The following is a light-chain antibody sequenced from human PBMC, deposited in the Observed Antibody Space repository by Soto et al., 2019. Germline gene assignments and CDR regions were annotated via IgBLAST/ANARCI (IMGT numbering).Light chain of an antibody. Sequence: QSVLTQPPSASGSPGQSVTISCTGTSSDVGGYNYVSWXQQHPGKAPKLIIYEVTKRPSGVPDRFSGSKSGNTASLTVSGLQTEDEADYYCSSYADSNHYVFGSGNKVTVL. CDR1: SSDVGGYNY. CDR3: SSYADSNHYV. CDR2: EVT. V-gene: IGLV2-8*01. J-gene: IGLJ1*01.